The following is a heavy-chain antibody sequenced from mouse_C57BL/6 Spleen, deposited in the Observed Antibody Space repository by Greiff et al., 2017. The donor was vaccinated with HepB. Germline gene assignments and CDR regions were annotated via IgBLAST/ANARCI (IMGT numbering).Heavy chain of an antibody. CDR3: ARLTMVTTGAMDY. Sequence: QVQLQQSGPELVKPGASVKISCKASGYAFSSSWMNWVKQRPGKGLEWIGRIYPGDGDTNYNGKFKGKATLTADKSSSTAYMQLSSLTSEDSAVYFCARLTMVTTGAMDYWGQGTSVTVSS. D-gene: IGHD2-2*01. J-gene: IGHJ4*01. V-gene: IGHV1-82*01. CDR1: GYAFSSSW. CDR2: IYPGDGDT.